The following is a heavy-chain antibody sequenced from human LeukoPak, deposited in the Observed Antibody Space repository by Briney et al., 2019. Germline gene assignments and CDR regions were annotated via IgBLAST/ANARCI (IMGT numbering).Heavy chain of an antibody. J-gene: IGHJ4*02. CDR3: AKGQYTGTSFFDY. D-gene: IGHD1-26*01. Sequence: QTGGSLRLSCVASEFTFSNYAMHWVRQAPGKGLEWVAVISYDGSNNYYADSVKGRFTISRDNSKNTLYLQLNSLRAEDSAVYYCAKGQYTGTSFFDYWGQGALVTVSS. V-gene: IGHV3-30-3*01. CDR1: EFTFSNYA. CDR2: ISYDGSNN.